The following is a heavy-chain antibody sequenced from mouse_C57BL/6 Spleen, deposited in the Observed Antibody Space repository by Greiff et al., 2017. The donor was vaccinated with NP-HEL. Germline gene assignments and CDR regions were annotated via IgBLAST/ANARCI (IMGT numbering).Heavy chain of an antibody. V-gene: IGHV10-1*01. CDR2: IRSKSNNYAT. CDR3: VRQGRYDYDGYYFDY. D-gene: IGHD2-4*01. J-gene: IGHJ2*01. CDR1: GFSFNTYA. Sequence: EVHLVESGGGLVQPKGSLKLSCAASGFSFNTYAMNWVRQAPGKGLEWVARIRSKSNNYATYYADSVKDRFTISRDDSESMLYLQMNNLKTEDTAMYYCVRQGRYDYDGYYFDYWGQGTTLTVSS.